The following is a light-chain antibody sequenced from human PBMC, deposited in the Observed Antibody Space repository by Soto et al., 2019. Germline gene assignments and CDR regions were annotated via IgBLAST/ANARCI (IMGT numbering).Light chain of an antibody. CDR2: GVA. Sequence: QSVLTQPASVSGSPGQSVTISCTGTSSDIGAFNYVSWYQHHPGKAPKLMIYGVANRPSGVSNRFSGSKSGNMASLTISGLQAEDEASYYCSSYTVTTTLVVFGGGTKLTVL. V-gene: IGLV2-14*01. CDR1: SSDIGAFNY. CDR3: SSYTVTTTLVV. J-gene: IGLJ2*01.